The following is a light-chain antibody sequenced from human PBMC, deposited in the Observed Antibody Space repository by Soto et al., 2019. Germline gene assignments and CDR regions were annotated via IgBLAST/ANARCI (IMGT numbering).Light chain of an antibody. CDR2: DVS. Sequence: QSALTQPASVSGSPGQSITISSPGTSSDVGGYNNVSWYQQHPGKAPKLMIYDVSNRPSGVSNRFSGSKSGNTASLTISGLQAEDEADYYCSSYTSSSPYVFGTGTKLTVL. V-gene: IGLV2-14*01. CDR1: SSDVGGYNN. J-gene: IGLJ1*01. CDR3: SSYTSSSPYV.